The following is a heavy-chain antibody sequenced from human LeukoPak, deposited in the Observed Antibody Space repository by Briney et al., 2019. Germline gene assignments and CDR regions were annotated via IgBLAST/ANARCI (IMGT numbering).Heavy chain of an antibody. CDR3: ARDQGIIGYCSSTSCYSPNLYGMDV. D-gene: IGHD2-2*02. J-gene: IGHJ6*02. CDR2: IIPIFGTA. Sequence: RWASVKVSCKASGGTFSSYAISWVRQAPGQGLEWMGGIIPIFGTANYAQKFQGRVTITADESTSTAYMELSGLRSEDTAVYYCARDQGIIGYCSSTSCYSPNLYGMDVWGQGTTVTVSS. V-gene: IGHV1-69*13. CDR1: GGTFSSYA.